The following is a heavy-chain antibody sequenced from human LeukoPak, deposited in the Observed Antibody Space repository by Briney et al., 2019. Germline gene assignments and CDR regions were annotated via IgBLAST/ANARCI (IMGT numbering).Heavy chain of an antibody. Sequence: PSWTLSLTCAVSVGSFSGYDWSWIRQPPGKEREWMGEINHSGSTNYNPSLKSRLTISVDTSKNQFSLKLSSVTAADTAVYYCARGKPPCGGDCYPEYFQHWGQGTLVTVSS. V-gene: IGHV4-34*01. J-gene: IGHJ1*01. CDR1: VGSFSGYD. CDR3: ARGKPPCGGDCYPEYFQH. CDR2: INHSGST. D-gene: IGHD2-21*02.